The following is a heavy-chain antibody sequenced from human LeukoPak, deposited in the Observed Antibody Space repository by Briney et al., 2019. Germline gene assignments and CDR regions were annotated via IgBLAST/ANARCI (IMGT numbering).Heavy chain of an antibody. CDR1: GFTFNKYG. J-gene: IGHJ1*01. Sequence: GGSLRLSCIACGFTFNKYGMHWVRQAPGKGLEWVAVRSDDGSAQHYADSVRGRFTISRDNSKNTLSLQMNSLRPEDTAMYFCAKDRDPDSSGTWDSWGQGTLVIVSS. V-gene: IGHV3-30*18. D-gene: IGHD3-22*01. CDR2: RSDDGSAQ. CDR3: AKDRDPDSSGTWDS.